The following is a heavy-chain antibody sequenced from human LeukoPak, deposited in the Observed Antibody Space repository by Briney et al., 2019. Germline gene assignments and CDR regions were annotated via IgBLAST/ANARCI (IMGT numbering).Heavy chain of an antibody. CDR1: GFTFGDYA. CDR3: ATSRTFDY. V-gene: IGHV3-74*01. CDR2: INSDGSST. Sequence: GGSLRLSCTASGFTFGDYAMDWVRQAPGKGLVWVSRINSDGSSTSYADSVKGRFTISRDNAKNTVYLQMNSLRAEDTAVYYCATSRTFDYWGQGTLVTVSS. J-gene: IGHJ4*02.